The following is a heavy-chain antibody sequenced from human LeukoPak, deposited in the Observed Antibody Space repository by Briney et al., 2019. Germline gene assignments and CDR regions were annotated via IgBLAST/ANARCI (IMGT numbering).Heavy chain of an antibody. CDR3: ARGARYQLLYADY. V-gene: IGHV3-66*01. J-gene: IGHJ4*02. CDR2: IYSGGST. CDR1: GFTVSSNY. D-gene: IGHD2-2*02. Sequence: GGSLRLSCAASGFTVSSNYMSWVRQAPGKGLEWVSVIYSGGSTYYADSVKGRFTISRDNSKNTLDLQMNSLRADDTAVYYCARGARYQLLYADYWGQGTLVTVSS.